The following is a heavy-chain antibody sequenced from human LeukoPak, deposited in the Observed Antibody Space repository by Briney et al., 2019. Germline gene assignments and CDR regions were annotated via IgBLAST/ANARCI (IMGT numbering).Heavy chain of an antibody. CDR2: ISSSGSTI. D-gene: IGHD5-12*01. V-gene: IGHV3-48*03. CDR3: ARDDIVATISQVPYGMDV. Sequence: GGSLRLSCAASGFTFSSYEMNWVRHAPGKGLEWVSYISSSGSTIYYADSVKGRFTISRDNAKNSLYLQMNRLRAEDTAVYYCARDDIVATISQVPYGMDVWGKGTTVTVSS. J-gene: IGHJ6*04. CDR1: GFTFSSYE.